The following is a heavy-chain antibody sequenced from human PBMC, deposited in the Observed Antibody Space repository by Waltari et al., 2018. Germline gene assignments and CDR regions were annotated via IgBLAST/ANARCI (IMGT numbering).Heavy chain of an antibody. D-gene: IGHD3-3*01. V-gene: IGHV3-9*01. CDR3: AKDKESIFGVAPFDY. J-gene: IGHJ4*02. CDR2: ISWNSGSI. Sequence: EVQLVESGGGLVQPGRSLRLSCAASGFTFDDYAMHLVRQAPGKGLEWVSGISWNSGSIGYADSVKGRFTISRDNAKNSLYLQMNSLRAEDTALYYCAKDKESIFGVAPFDYWGQGTLVTVSS. CDR1: GFTFDDYA.